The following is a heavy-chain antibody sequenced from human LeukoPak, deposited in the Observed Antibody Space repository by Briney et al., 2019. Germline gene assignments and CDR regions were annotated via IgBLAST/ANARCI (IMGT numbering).Heavy chain of an antibody. CDR3: AREGLRLGELSSSWY. J-gene: IGHJ4*02. CDR1: GFTFSSYS. V-gene: IGHV3-48*01. D-gene: IGHD3-16*02. Sequence: PGGSLRLSCAASGFTFSSYSMNWVRQAPGKGLEWVSYISSSSSTIYYADSVKGRFTIPRDNAKNSLYLQMNSLGAEDTAVYYCAREGLRLGELSSSWYWGQGTLVTVSS. CDR2: ISSSSSTI.